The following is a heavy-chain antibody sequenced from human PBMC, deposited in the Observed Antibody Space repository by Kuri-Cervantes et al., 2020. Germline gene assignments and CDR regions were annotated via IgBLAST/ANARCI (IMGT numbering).Heavy chain of an antibody. J-gene: IGHJ4*02. CDR2: ISGSGGST. CDR3: AKEGVEYCSSTSCLSSFDY. V-gene: IGHV3-23*01. D-gene: IGHD2-2*01. Sequence: LSLTCAASGFTFSDYYMSWVRQAPGKGLEWVSAISGSGGSTYYADSVKGRFTISRDNSKNTLYLQMNSLRAEDTAVYYCAKEGVEYCSSTSCLSSFDYWGQGTLVTVSS. CDR1: GFTFSDYY.